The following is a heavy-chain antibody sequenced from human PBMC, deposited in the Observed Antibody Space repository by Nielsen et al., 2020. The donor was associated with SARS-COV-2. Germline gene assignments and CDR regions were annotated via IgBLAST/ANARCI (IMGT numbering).Heavy chain of an antibody. CDR3: ARERSRYYFDY. CDR1: GFTFSSYE. V-gene: IGHV3-48*03. J-gene: IGHJ4*02. Sequence: GGSLRLSCAASGFTFSSYEMNWVRQAPGKGLEWVSYISSSGSTIYYADSVKGRFTISRDNAKNSLYLQMNSLRAEDTAVYYCARERSRYYFDYWGQGTLVTVSS. CDR2: ISSSGSTI.